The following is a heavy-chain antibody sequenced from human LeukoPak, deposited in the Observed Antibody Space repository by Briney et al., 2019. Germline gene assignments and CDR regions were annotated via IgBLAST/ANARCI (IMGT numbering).Heavy chain of an antibody. D-gene: IGHD2-2*01. Sequence: SVKVSCKASGGTFSSYAISWVRQAPGQGLEWMGGIIPIFGTANYAQKFQGRDTITADESTSTAYMELSSLRSEDTAVYYCARSGCSSTSCYINWFDPWGQGTLVTVSS. CDR1: GGTFSSYA. J-gene: IGHJ5*02. CDR3: ARSGCSSTSCYINWFDP. CDR2: IIPIFGTA. V-gene: IGHV1-69*13.